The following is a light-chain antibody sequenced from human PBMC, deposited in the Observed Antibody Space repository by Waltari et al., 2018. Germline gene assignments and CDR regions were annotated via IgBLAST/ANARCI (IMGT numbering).Light chain of an antibody. V-gene: IGKV3-11*01. CDR1: QSVNSY. Sequence: EIVLTQSPATLSLSPGERTTLSCRASQSVNSYLAWYQQKPGQAPRLLMYDASKRATGIPARFSGSGSGTDFTLTISSLEPEDFAVYYCQQRTNWPPVFTFGPGTKVDF. J-gene: IGKJ3*01. CDR3: QQRTNWPPVFT. CDR2: DAS.